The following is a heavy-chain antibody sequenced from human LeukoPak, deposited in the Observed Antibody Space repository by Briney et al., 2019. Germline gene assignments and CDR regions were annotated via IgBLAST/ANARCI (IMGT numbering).Heavy chain of an antibody. CDR3: AREGQWLVPSGGAFDI. Sequence: GGSLRLSCAASGFTVSRNYMSWVRQAPGKGLEWVSVIYSGGSTYYADPVKGRFTISRDNSKNTPYLQMNSLRAEDTSVYYCAREGQWLVPSGGAFDIWGQGTVVTVSS. J-gene: IGHJ3*02. V-gene: IGHV3-66*01. D-gene: IGHD6-19*01. CDR1: GFTVSRNY. CDR2: IYSGGST.